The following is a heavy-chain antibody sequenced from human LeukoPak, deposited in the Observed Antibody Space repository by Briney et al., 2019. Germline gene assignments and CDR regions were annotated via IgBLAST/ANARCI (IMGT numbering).Heavy chain of an antibody. D-gene: IGHD3-10*01. Sequence: LRLSCAASGFTFSSYSMNWVRQAPGKGLEWISYISSASNTIYYADSVKGRFTISRDNAKNSVYLQMNSLRAEDTAMYYCARDGWFGDYNWFDPWGQGTLVTVSS. CDR2: ISSASNTI. J-gene: IGHJ5*02. CDR1: GFTFSSYS. V-gene: IGHV3-48*01. CDR3: ARDGWFGDYNWFDP.